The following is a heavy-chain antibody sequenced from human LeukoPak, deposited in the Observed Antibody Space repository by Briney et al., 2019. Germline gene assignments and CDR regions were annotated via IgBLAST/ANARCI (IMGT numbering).Heavy chain of an antibody. J-gene: IGHJ4*02. CDR3: AKSYNGYESKPDY. Sequence: GGSLRLSCAASGFTFSSYAMSWVRKAPGKGLEWVSSISNSGGRTFYTDSVKGRFTISRDNSKITLYLQMNSLRAEDTAVYYCAKSYNGYESKPDYWGQGTLVTVSS. D-gene: IGHD5-12*01. CDR1: GFTFSSYA. V-gene: IGHV3-23*01. CDR2: ISNSGGRT.